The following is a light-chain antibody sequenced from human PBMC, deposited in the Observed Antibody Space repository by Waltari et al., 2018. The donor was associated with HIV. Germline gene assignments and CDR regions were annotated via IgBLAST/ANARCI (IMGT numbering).Light chain of an antibody. Sequence: QSVLSQPPSASGTPGPRVTISCSGRTSNIGSNSVNWYQQVPGTAPKLLIYSNNQRPSGVPDRFSGSKSGNSASLAISGLRSEDEADYYCAAWDDSVDGDVIFGGGTKLTVL. V-gene: IGLV1-44*01. CDR2: SNN. J-gene: IGLJ2*01. CDR1: TSNIGSNS. CDR3: AAWDDSVDGDVI.